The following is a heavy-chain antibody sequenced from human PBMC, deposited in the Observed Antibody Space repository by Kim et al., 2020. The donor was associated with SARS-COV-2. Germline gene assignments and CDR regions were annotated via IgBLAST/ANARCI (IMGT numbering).Heavy chain of an antibody. CDR3: AKGEDPLHYYYYGMDV. V-gene: IGHV3-21*04. Sequence: GGSLRLSCAASGFTFSSYSMNWVRQAPGKGLEWVSSISSSSSYIYYADSVKGRFTISRDNAKNSLYLQMNSLRAEDTAVYYCAKGEDPLHYYYYGMDVWGQGTTVTVSS. CDR2: ISSSSSYI. CDR1: GFTFSSYS. J-gene: IGHJ6*02. D-gene: IGHD1-26*01.